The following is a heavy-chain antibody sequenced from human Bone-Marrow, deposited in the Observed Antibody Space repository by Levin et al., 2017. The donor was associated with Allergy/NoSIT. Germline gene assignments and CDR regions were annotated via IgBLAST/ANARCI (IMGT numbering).Heavy chain of an antibody. CDR3: SRDPRPLDY. V-gene: IGHV3-11*01. CDR1: GFTFSDYY. J-gene: IGHJ4*02. Sequence: GGSLRLSCAASGFTFSDYYMTWIRQTPGKGLECVSYISGSGENIKYADSVKGRSTISRDNAKNSLYLQMNSLRAEDTAVYYCSRDPRPLDYWGQGTLVTVSS. CDR2: ISGSGENI.